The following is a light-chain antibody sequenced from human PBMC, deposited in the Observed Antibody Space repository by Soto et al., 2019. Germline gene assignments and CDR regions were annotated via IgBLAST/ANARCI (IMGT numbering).Light chain of an antibody. V-gene: IGKV3-20*01. CDR2: GAS. J-gene: IGKJ1*01. CDR3: QQYGSSPWT. Sequence: EIVLTQSPGTLSLSPGEGATLSCRASQSVSSSYLAWYQQKPGQAPRLLIYGASSRATGIPDRFSGSGSGTDFTLTISRPEPEDFAVYYCQQYGSSPWTFGQGTKVDIK. CDR1: QSVSSSY.